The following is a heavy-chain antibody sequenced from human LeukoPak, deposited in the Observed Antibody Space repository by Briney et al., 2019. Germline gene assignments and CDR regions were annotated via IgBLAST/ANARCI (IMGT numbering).Heavy chain of an antibody. D-gene: IGHD3-22*01. J-gene: IGHJ5*02. CDR1: GFTFSSYW. CDR2: IKQDGSEK. CDR3: ARSTMIVGEQNWFDP. V-gene: IGHV3-7*01. Sequence: GGSLRLSCAASGFTFSSYWMSWVRQAPGKGLEWVANIKQDGSEKYYVDSVKGRFTISRDNAKNSLYLQMNSLRAEDTAVYYCARSTMIVGEQNWFDPWGQGTLVTVSS.